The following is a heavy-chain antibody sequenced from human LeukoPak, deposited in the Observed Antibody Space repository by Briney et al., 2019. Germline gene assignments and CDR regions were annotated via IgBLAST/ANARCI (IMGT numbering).Heavy chain of an antibody. CDR1: GDSVSSNSAA. Sequence: SQTLSLTCAISGDSVSSNSAAWNWIRQSPSRGLEWLGRTYYRSKWYNDYAVSVKSRITINPDTSKNQFSLQLNSVTPEDTAVYYCARERVGSSRPIYYYYYGMDVWGQGTTVIVSS. D-gene: IGHD6-13*01. CDR3: ARERVGSSRPIYYYYYGMDV. J-gene: IGHJ6*02. CDR2: TYYRSKWYN. V-gene: IGHV6-1*01.